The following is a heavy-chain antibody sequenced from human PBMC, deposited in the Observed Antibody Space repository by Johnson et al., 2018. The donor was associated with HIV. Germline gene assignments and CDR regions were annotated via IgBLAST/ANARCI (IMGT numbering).Heavy chain of an antibody. CDR1: GFTFSSYG. CDR3: AKDSRYSYGPDAFDI. D-gene: IGHD5-18*01. CDR2: IRYDGSNK. J-gene: IGHJ3*02. V-gene: IGHV3-30*02. Sequence: VHLVESGGGVVQPGGSLRLSCAASGFTFSSYGMHWVRQAPGKGLEWVAFIRYDGSNKYYADSVKGRFTISRDNSKNTLYLQMNSLRAEDTAVYYCAKDSRYSYGPDAFDIWGQGTMVTVSS.